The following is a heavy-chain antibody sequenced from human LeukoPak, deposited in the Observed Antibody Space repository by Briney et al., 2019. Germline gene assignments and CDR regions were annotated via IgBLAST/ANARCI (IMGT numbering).Heavy chain of an antibody. J-gene: IGHJ6*03. CDR2: IYYSGST. CDR3: ARWRTGYCSSTSCYNDYYYYMDV. D-gene: IGHD2-2*02. V-gene: IGHV4-59*01. CDR1: GGSISSYY. Sequence: SETLSLTCTVSGGSISSYYWSWIRQPPGKGLEWLGYIYYSGSTNYNPSLKSRVTISVDTSKNQFSLKLSSVTAADTAVYCCARWRTGYCSSTSCYNDYYYYMDVWGKGATVTVSS.